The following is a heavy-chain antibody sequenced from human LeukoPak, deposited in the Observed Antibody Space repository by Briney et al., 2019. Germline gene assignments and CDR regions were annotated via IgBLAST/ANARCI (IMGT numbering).Heavy chain of an antibody. CDR2: ISSSGST. Sequence: PSETLSLTCTVSGGSISSYYRSWIRQPPGKGLEWIGRISSSGSTNYNPSLKSRVTISVDTSKNQFSLKLSSVTAADTAVYFCARGPYSYDSSGAFDIWGQGTMVTVSS. CDR3: ARGPYSYDSSGAFDI. V-gene: IGHV4-4*08. J-gene: IGHJ3*02. CDR1: GGSISSYY. D-gene: IGHD3-22*01.